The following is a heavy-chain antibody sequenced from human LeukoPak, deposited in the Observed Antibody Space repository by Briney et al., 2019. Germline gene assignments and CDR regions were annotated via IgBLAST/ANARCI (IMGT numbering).Heavy chain of an antibody. CDR1: EFSVGSNY. CDR2: IYSGGST. D-gene: IGHD1-26*01. CDR3: TKERPDAFDI. V-gene: IGHV3-66*01. Sequence: PGGSLRLSCAASEFSVGSNYMTWVRQAPGKGLEWGSVIYSGGSTYYADSVKGRFTISRDNSKNTLYLQMNSLRAEDTAVYYCTKERPDAFDIWGQGTMVTVSS. J-gene: IGHJ3*02.